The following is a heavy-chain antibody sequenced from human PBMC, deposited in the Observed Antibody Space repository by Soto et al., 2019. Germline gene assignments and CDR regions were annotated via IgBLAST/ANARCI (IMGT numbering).Heavy chain of an antibody. CDR3: AKDYDILTGYFPHHNWFDP. CDR2: ISGSGGST. CDR1: GFTFSSYA. D-gene: IGHD3-9*01. J-gene: IGHJ5*02. Sequence: GGSLRLSCAASGFTFSSYAMSWVRQAPGMGLEWVSAISGSGGSTYYADSVKGRFTISRDNSKNTLYLQMNSLRAEDTAVYYCAKDYDILTGYFPHHNWFDPWGQGTLVTSPQ. V-gene: IGHV3-23*01.